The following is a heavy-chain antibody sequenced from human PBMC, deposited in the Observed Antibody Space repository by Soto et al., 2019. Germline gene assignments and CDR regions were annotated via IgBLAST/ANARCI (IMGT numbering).Heavy chain of an antibody. CDR3: ASLPGIVVVMNYGMDV. Sequence: QVQLVQSGAEVKKPGSSVKVSCKASGGTFSSYTISWVRQAPGQGLEWMGRIIPILGIANYAQKFQGRVTITADKSTSTAYMELSSLRSEDTAVYYCASLPGIVVVMNYGMDVWGQGTTVTVSS. CDR2: IIPILGIA. CDR1: GGTFSSYT. D-gene: IGHD3-22*01. V-gene: IGHV1-69*02. J-gene: IGHJ6*02.